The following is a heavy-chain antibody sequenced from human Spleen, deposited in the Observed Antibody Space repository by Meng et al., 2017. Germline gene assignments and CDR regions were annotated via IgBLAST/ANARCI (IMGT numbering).Heavy chain of an antibody. Sequence: ASVKVSCKASGGTFNNYAITWVRQAPGQGLEWMGWISAYNGNTNYAQKLQGRVTMTTDTSTSTAYMELRSLRSDDTAVYYCARGADSSSWYYYYGMDVWGQGTTVTVSS. D-gene: IGHD6-13*01. J-gene: IGHJ6*02. V-gene: IGHV1-18*01. CDR1: GGTFNNYA. CDR3: ARGADSSSWYYYYGMDV. CDR2: ISAYNGNT.